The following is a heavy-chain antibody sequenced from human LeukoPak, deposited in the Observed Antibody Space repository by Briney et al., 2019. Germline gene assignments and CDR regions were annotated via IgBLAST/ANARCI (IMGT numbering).Heavy chain of an antibody. CDR2: ISGSGGDT. D-gene: IGHD6-19*01. CDR3: AKTTAGYSSGRYPGWPVDY. V-gene: IGHV3-23*01. J-gene: IGHJ4*02. Sequence: GGSLRVSCVASGVTFRSYAIYWGRQAPGKGLEWVSGISGSGGDTYLADSVKGRFSISRDNSKNTVFLKMDSLRAEDTAVYYCAKTTAGYSSGRYPGWPVDYWGQGTLVTVSS. CDR1: GVTFRSYA.